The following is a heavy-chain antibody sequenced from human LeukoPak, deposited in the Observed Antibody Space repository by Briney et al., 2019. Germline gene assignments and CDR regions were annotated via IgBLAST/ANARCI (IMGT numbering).Heavy chain of an antibody. Sequence: GGSLRLSCAASGFTFSTHWMSWVRQAPGKGLEGVANIKEDGSEKDYVDSVKGRFTISRDNAKNSLYLQMNSLRAEDTAVYYCARWAAMVRGVHNFDYWGQGTLVTVSS. CDR1: GFTFSTHW. J-gene: IGHJ4*02. CDR2: IKEDGSEK. D-gene: IGHD3-10*01. CDR3: ARWAAMVRGVHNFDY. V-gene: IGHV3-7*01.